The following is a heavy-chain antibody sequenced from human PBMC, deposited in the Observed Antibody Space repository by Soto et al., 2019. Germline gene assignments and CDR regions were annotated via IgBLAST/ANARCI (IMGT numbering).Heavy chain of an antibody. D-gene: IGHD2-2*01. V-gene: IGHV5-51*03. CDR1: GYTFTSYW. CDR2: SYPGDSDT. J-gene: IGHJ3*02. CDR3: ASAGMPNDAFDI. Sequence: EVELVQSGAEVKKPGESLKISCRVSGYTFTSYWIGWVRQMPGKGLECMGISYPGDSDTRYSPSFQGQVTISADKSISTAYLQWSSLKASDTAMYYCASAGMPNDAFDIWGQGTMVTVSS.